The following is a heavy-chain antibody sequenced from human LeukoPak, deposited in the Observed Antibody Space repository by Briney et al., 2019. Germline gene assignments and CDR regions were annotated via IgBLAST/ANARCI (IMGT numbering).Heavy chain of an antibody. V-gene: IGHV3-15*01. D-gene: IGHD3-10*01. Sequence: PGGSLRLSCAASGFTFSNAWMSWVRQAPGKGLEWVGRIKSKTDGGTTDYAAPVKGRFTISRDDSKNTLYLQMNSLKTEDTAVYYCAREGVRGVMVDYWGQGTLVTVSS. CDR1: GFTFSNAW. J-gene: IGHJ4*02. CDR3: AREGVRGVMVDY. CDR2: IKSKTDGGTT.